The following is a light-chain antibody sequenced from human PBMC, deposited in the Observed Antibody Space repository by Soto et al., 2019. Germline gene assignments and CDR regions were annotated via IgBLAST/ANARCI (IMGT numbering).Light chain of an antibody. J-gene: IGKJ3*01. CDR3: QQFNRHPST. CDR1: QGISSF. CDR2: GAS. V-gene: IGKV1-9*01. Sequence: DIQLTQSPPYLSASVGDRVTIICRASQGISSFLAWSQQKPGRAPKLLVYGASTVERRVSSRFSRSGSGAEFSLTLSRLPPEDVATYSCQQFNRHPSTFGPETRVDIK.